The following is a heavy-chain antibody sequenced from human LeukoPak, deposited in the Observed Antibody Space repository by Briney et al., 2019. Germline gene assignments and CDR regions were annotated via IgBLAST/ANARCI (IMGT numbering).Heavy chain of an antibody. CDR1: GFPVSSNY. D-gene: IGHD5-24*01. CDR2: FYIDGST. CDR3: ARGDGYNYREY. V-gene: IGHV3-53*01. Sequence: GGSLRLSCAASGFPVSSNYMSWVRQAPGKGLEWVSVFYIDGSTYYADSVRGRFTISRDDSKNTLYLQMNSMIAEDTAVYYCARGDGYNYREYWGQGTLVTASS. J-gene: IGHJ4*02.